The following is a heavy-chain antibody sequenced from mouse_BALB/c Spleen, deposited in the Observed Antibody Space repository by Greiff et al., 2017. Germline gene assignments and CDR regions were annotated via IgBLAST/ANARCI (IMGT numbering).Heavy chain of an antibody. CDR1: GFTFSDYY. Sequence: EVKLMESGGGLVKPGGSLKLSCAASGFTFSDYYMYWVRQTPEKRLEWVATISDGGSYTYYPDSVKGRFTISRDNAKNNLYLQMSSLKSEDTAMYYCARDGDYRYDGAWFAYWGQGTLVTVSA. J-gene: IGHJ3*01. D-gene: IGHD2-14*01. CDR2: ISDGGSYT. CDR3: ARDGDYRYDGAWFAY. V-gene: IGHV5-4*02.